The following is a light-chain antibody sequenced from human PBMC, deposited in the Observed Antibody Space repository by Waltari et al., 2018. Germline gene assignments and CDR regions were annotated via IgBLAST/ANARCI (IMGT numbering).Light chain of an antibody. CDR1: KGISSY. Sequence: DIQLTQSPSFLSASVGDRVTITGRASKGISSYLAWYQQKPGKAPKLLISAASTLQSGVSSRFSGSGSGTEFTLTISSLQPEDVAAYYCQQLNSYPPYSFGQGTKLEIK. J-gene: IGKJ2*03. CDR3: QQLNSYPPYS. CDR2: AAS. V-gene: IGKV1-9*01.